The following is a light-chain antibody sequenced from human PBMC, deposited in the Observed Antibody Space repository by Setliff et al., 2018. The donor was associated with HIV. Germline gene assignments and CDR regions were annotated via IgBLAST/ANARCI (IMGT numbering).Light chain of an antibody. Sequence: QSVLTQPRSVSGSPGQSVTMSCTGTSSDVGGYNYVSWYQQHPGKAPKLMIYDVSKRPPGVPDRFSGSKSGNTAFLTISGLQGEDEADYYCCSYAGSYTVLFGGGTKVTVL. CDR2: DVS. CDR1: SSDVGGYNY. V-gene: IGLV2-11*01. J-gene: IGLJ2*01. CDR3: CSYAGSYTVL.